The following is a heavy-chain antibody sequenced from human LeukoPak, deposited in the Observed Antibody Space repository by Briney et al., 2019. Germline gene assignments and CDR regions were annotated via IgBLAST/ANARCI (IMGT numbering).Heavy chain of an antibody. CDR2: ISGSGGST. D-gene: IGHD2-15*01. V-gene: IGHV3-23*01. J-gene: IGHJ6*02. Sequence: PGGSLRLSCVASRFQFSSYAMSWVRQAPGKGLEWVSVISGSGGSTYYADSVKGRFTISRDNSKNTLCLQMNSLRADDTAVYYCAGCSGGSCYSRGKYGVDVWGQGTTVIVSS. CDR3: AGCSGGSCYSRGKYGVDV. CDR1: RFQFSSYA.